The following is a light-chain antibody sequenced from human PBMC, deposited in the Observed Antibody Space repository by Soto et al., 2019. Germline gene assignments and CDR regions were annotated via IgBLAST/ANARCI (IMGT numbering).Light chain of an antibody. V-gene: IGKV1-12*01. CDR1: QGLVSW. CDR2: AAS. Sequence: DIQMTQSPSFVSASVGDRVTIACRASQGLVSWLAWYQHKPGRAPKLLIHAASNLESGVPSRFSGSGSGTDFTLTISNVQPEDFATYCCQQTSIFPLTFGGGTKVEIK. CDR3: QQTSIFPLT. J-gene: IGKJ4*01.